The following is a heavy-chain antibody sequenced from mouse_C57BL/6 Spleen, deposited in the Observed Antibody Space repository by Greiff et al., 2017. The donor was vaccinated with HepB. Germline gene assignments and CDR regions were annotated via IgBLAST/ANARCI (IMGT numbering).Heavy chain of an antibody. CDR2: IYPSDSET. CDR1: GYTFTSYW. D-gene: IGHD3-2*02. J-gene: IGHJ3*01. CDR3: VRGRGDAEWFAY. Sequence: QVQLQQSGAELVRPGSSVKLSCKASGYTFTSYWMEWVKQRPGQGLEWIGNIYPSDSETHYNQKFKDKATLTVEKSSSTAYMQLSSLTSEDSAVYSGVRGRGDAEWFAYWGQGTLVTVSA. V-gene: IGHV1-61*01.